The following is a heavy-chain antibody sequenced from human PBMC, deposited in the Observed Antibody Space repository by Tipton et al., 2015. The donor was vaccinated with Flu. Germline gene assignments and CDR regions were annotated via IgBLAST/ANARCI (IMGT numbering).Heavy chain of an antibody. CDR3: ARDHPPSITVLGEITDYFGMDV. V-gene: IGHV3-9*01. CDR1: GFMFDDYA. CDR2: IGSNSGSI. D-gene: IGHD3-3*01. Sequence: SLRLSCAASGFMFDDYAMNWVRQAPGKGLEWVSGIGSNSGSIDYADSVKGRFTISRDNAENSLYLQMNSLRAEDTAVYYCARDHPPSITVLGEITDYFGMDVWGQGTTVTVSS. J-gene: IGHJ6*02.